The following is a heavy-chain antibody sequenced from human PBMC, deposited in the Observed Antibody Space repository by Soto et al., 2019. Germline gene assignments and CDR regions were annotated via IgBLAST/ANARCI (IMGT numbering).Heavy chain of an antibody. CDR3: ARDVLAPLNYFDP. V-gene: IGHV4-61*08. Sequence: PSETLSLTCTVSGGSIDSGDYYWSWIRQPPGKGLEWIGYVYYSGTTNYNPFPKSRVTLSLDKSKNQFSLKMNSVTAADTAVYYCARDVLAPLNYFDPWGQGTLVTVSS. CDR1: GGSIDSGDYY. D-gene: IGHD4-4*01. J-gene: IGHJ5*02. CDR2: VYYSGTT.